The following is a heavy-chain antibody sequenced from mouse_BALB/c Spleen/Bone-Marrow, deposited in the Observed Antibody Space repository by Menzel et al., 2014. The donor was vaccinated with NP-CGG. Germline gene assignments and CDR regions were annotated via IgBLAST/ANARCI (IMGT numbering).Heavy chain of an antibody. D-gene: IGHD2-3*01. CDR2: ISSGGSYT. V-gene: IGHV5-6-4*01. CDR1: GFTFSSYT. Sequence: EVQLQESGGGLVKPGGSLKLSCAASGFTFSSYTMSWVRQTPEKRLEWVATISSGGSYTYYPDSVKGRFTISRDNAKNTLYLQMSSLKSEDTAMYYCTRGLYDGYYYYAMDYWGQGTSVTVSS. J-gene: IGHJ4*01. CDR3: TRGLYDGYYYYAMDY.